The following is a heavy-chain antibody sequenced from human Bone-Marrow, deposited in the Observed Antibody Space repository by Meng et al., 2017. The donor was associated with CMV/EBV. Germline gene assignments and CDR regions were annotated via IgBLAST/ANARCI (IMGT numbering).Heavy chain of an antibody. CDR2: VNPTGETT. D-gene: IGHD2-2*01. CDR1: GNTY. V-gene: IGHV1-46*01. J-gene: IGHJ4*02. Sequence: ASVKVSCKASGNTYIHWVRQAPGQGLEWMGQVNPTGETTIYAQKFQGRVTMTGDTSTSTAYMELSSLRSEDTAVYYCARDHHCSSTSCYAFDYWGQGTLVTVSS. CDR3: ARDHHCSSTSCYAFDY.